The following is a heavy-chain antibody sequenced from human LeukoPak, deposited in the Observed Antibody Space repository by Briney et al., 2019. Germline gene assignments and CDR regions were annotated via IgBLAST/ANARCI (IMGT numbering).Heavy chain of an antibody. D-gene: IGHD3-10*01. CDR3: ARGGTYLPFGY. CDR2: MNANSGDT. V-gene: IGHV1-8*01. Sequence: GASVKVSCKASGYTFTSYDINWVRQATGQGLEWMGWMNANSGDTGYAQNFQGRVTMTRNTSISTAYMELSSLRSEGTAICYCARGGTYLPFGYWGQGTLVTVSS. CDR1: GYTFTSYD. J-gene: IGHJ4*02.